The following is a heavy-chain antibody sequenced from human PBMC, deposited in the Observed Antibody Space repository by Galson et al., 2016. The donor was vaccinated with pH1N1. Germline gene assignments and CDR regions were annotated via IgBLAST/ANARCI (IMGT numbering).Heavy chain of an antibody. V-gene: IGHV1-46*01. Sequence: SVKVSCKASGGTFSSYGVSWVRQAPGQGLEWMGIINPSGGSTRYAEKFQGRVTMTRDTSTSTVYMELRSLRSDDTAVYYCAYRGYCSGGSCYAFDSWGQGTMVTVSS. CDR3: AYRGYCSGGSCYAFDS. CDR2: INPSGGST. J-gene: IGHJ3*02. D-gene: IGHD2-15*01. CDR1: GGTFSSYG.